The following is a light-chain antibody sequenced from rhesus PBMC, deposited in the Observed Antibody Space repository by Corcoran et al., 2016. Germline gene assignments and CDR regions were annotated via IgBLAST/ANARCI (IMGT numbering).Light chain of an antibody. V-gene: IGKV3-24*04. CDR1: QSVSSY. CDR3: LQSSNWPYS. Sequence: EIVMTQSPATLALSPGERATLSCRASQSVSSYLAWYQQQPGQAPRPLIYGASSRATGIPDRFSGGGSGTEVTLTISRLEPEDVGVYFCLQSSNWPYSFGQGTKVEIK. J-gene: IGKJ2*01. CDR2: GAS.